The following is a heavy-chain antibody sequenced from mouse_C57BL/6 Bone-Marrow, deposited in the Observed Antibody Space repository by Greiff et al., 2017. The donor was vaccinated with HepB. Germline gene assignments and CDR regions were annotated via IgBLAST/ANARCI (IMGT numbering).Heavy chain of an antibody. CDR1: GYTFTSYW. Sequence: QVQLQQPGAELVRPGSSVKLSCKASGYTFTSYWMHWVKQRPIQGLEWIGNIDPSDSETHYNQKFKDKATLTVDKSSSTAYMQLSSLTSEDSAVYYCARRGYDYDGVDYWGQGTTLTVSS. CDR2: IDPSDSET. CDR3: ARRGYDYDGVDY. V-gene: IGHV1-52*01. J-gene: IGHJ2*01. D-gene: IGHD2-4*01.